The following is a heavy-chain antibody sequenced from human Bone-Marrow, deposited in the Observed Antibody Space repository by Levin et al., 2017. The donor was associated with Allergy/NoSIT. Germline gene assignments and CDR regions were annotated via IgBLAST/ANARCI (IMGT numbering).Heavy chain of an antibody. J-gene: IGHJ4*02. CDR3: ARSSWSYSDI. CDR2: IHKSGST. CDR1: GASISSGSYY. D-gene: IGHD3-16*01. V-gene: IGHV4-61*02. Sequence: LRLSCTVSGASISSGSYYWSWFRQPAGKGLEWIGRIHKSGSTNYNPSLKSRLTISVDTSKNQFSLRASSVTAADTAIYYCARSSWSYSDIWGQGTLVTVSS.